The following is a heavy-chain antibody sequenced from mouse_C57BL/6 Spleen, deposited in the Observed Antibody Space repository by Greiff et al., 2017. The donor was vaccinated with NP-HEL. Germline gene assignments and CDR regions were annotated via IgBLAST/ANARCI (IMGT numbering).Heavy chain of an antibody. CDR2: ISSGSSTI. D-gene: IGHD2-2*01. J-gene: IGHJ4*01. CDR1: GFTFSDYG. V-gene: IGHV5-17*01. Sequence: EVKLVESGGGLVKPGGSLKLSCAASGFTFSDYGMHWVRQAPEKGLEWVAYISSGSSTIYYADTVKGRFTISRDNAKNTLFLQMTSLRSEDTAMYYCARGLYGYDEGGNYAMDYWGQGTSVTVSS. CDR3: ARGLYGYDEGGNYAMDY.